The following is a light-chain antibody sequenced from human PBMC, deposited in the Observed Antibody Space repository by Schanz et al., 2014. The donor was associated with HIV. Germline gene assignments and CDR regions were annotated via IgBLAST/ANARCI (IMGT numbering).Light chain of an antibody. Sequence: SYELTQPLSVSVALGQTARITCGGNNIGSKNVHWYQQKPGQAPVLVIYRDSNRPSGIPERFSGSNSGNTATLTISRAQAGDEADYYCQVWDSSVVFCGGTKLTVL. CDR2: RDS. CDR1: NIGSKN. J-gene: IGLJ2*01. V-gene: IGLV3-9*01. CDR3: QVWDSSVV.